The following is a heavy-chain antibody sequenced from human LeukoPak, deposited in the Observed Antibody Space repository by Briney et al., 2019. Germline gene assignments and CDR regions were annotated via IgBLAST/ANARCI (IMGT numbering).Heavy chain of an antibody. CDR2: ISGSGGST. CDR3: AREGDYDYVWGSYRSPKFDY. V-gene: IGHV3-23*01. CDR1: GFTFSSYA. D-gene: IGHD3-16*02. J-gene: IGHJ4*02. Sequence: GGSLRLSCAASGFTFSSYAMSWVRQAPGKGLEWVSAISGSGGSTYYADSVKGRFAISRDNSKNTLYLQMNSLRAEDTAVYYCAREGDYDYVWGSYRSPKFDYWGQGTLVTVSS.